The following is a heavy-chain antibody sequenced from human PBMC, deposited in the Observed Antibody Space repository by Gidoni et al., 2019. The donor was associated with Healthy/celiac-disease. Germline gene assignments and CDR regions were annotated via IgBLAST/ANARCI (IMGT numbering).Heavy chain of an antibody. D-gene: IGHD1-26*01. CDR2: INGSGGST. J-gene: IGHJ4*02. V-gene: IGHV3-23*01. Sequence: EVQLLESGGGLVQPGGSLRLSCAASGFTFSSYAMSWVRQAPGKGLGWGSAINGSGGSTYYADSVKGRFTISRDNSKNTLYLQMNSLRAEDTAVYYCAKDPRVGATEDWGQGTLVTVSS. CDR1: GFTFSSYA. CDR3: AKDPRVGATED.